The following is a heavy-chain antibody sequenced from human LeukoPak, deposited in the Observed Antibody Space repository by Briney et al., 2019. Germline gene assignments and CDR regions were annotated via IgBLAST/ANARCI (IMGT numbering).Heavy chain of an antibody. D-gene: IGHD1-1*01. CDR3: ARRAGNGYFDY. V-gene: IGHV4-39*01. J-gene: IGHJ4*02. CDR2: IYYSGST. CDR1: GGSISSYY. Sequence: PSETLSLTCTVSGGSISSYYWGWIRQPPGKGLEWIGSIYYSGSTYYNPSLKSRVTISVDTSKNQFSLKLSSVTAADTAVYYCARRAGNGYFDYWGQGTLVTVSS.